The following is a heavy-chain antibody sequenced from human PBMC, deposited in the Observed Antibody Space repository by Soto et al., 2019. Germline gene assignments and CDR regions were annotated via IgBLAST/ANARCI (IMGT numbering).Heavy chain of an antibody. CDR1: GGSFSGYY. V-gene: IGHV4-34*01. J-gene: IGHJ5*02. D-gene: IGHD3-10*01. Sequence: QVQLQQWGAGLLKPSETLSLTCAVYGGSFSGYYWSWIRQPPGKGLEWIGEINHSGSTNYNPSLKSRVTISVDTSKHQFSLKLSSVTAADTAVYYCARGRNYYYGSGSYPFDPWGQGTLVTVSS. CDR3: ARGRNYYYGSGSYPFDP. CDR2: INHSGST.